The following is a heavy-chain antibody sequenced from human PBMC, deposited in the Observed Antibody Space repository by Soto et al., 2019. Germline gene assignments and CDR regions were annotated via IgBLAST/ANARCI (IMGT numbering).Heavy chain of an antibody. CDR3: AVEGQFLELVHFQH. D-gene: IGHD3-3*01. J-gene: IGHJ1*01. V-gene: IGHV3-7*01. Sequence: GGSLRLSCAASGFTFSSYWMSWVRQAPGKGLEWVANIKQDGSEKYYVDSVKGRFTISRDNAKNSLYLQMNSLRAEDTAVYYWAVEGQFLELVHFQHWGQGTLVTVSS. CDR1: GFTFSSYW. CDR2: IKQDGSEK.